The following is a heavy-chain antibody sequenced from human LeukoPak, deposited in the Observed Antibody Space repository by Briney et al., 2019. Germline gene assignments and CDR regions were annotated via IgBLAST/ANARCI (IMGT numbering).Heavy chain of an antibody. V-gene: IGHV1-69*06. D-gene: IGHD3-9*01. Sequence: SVKVSCKASGGTFSSYAISWVRQAPGQGLEWTGGIIPIFGTANYAQKFQGRVTITADKSTSTACMELSSLRSEDTAVYYCARLSDILTGYYGYWGQGTLVTVSS. CDR2: IIPIFGTA. CDR1: GGTFSSYA. J-gene: IGHJ4*02. CDR3: ARLSDILTGYYGY.